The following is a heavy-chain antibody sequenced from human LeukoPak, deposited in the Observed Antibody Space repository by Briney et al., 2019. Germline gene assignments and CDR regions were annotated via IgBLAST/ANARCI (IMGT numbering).Heavy chain of an antibody. J-gene: IGHJ4*02. CDR2: IIPIFGTA. V-gene: IGHV1-69*05. Sequence: SVKVSCKASGGTFSSYAISWVRQAPGQGLERMGRIIPIFGTANYAQKFQGRVTITTDESTSTAYMELSSLRSEDTAVYYCASRVLSSYGYYFDYWGQGTLVTVSS. CDR3: ASRVLSSYGYYFDY. CDR1: GGTFSSYA. D-gene: IGHD5-18*01.